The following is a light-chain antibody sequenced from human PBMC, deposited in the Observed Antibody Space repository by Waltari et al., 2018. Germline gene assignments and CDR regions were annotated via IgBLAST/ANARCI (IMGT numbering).Light chain of an antibody. CDR3: ATWDDSLSGRV. V-gene: IGLV1-44*01. J-gene: IGLJ3*02. Sequence: QSVLTQPPSASGTPGQRVTISCSGSSSNIGTNTVTWYQLYPGTAPKTVIFANYPRPSGVPDRFSASKSGTSASLVISGLQSEDEADYFCATWDDSLSGRVFGGGTKVTVL. CDR2: ANY. CDR1: SSNIGTNT.